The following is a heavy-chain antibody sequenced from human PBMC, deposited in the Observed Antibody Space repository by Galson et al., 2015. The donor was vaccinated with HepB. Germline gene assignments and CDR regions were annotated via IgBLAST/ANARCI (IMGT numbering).Heavy chain of an antibody. V-gene: IGHV4-34*01. CDR2: INHSRST. CDR1: GGSFSGYY. D-gene: IGHD4-17*01. J-gene: IGHJ3*02. CDR3: ARGIAVTEAFDI. Sequence: SETLSLTCAVYGGSFSGYYWSWIRQPPEKGLEWIGKINHSRSTNYNPSLKSRVTISVDTSKNQFSLKLSSVTAADTAVYYCARGIAVTEAFDIWGRGTVVTVSS.